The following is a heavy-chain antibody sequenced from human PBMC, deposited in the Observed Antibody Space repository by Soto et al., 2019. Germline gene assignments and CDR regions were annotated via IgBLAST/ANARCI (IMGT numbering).Heavy chain of an antibody. V-gene: IGHV4-39*01. D-gene: IGHD5-12*01. Sequence: SETLSLTCTVSGGSISSSSYYWGWIRQPPGKGLEWIGSIYYRGSTYYNPSLKSRVTISVDTSKNQFSLKLSSVTAADTAVYYCAARGYSGYSINYYMDVWGKGTTVTVSS. CDR2: IYYRGST. J-gene: IGHJ6*03. CDR3: AARGYSGYSINYYMDV. CDR1: GGSISSSSYY.